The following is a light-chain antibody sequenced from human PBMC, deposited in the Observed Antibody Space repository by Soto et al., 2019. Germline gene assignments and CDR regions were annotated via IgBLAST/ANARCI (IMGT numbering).Light chain of an antibody. CDR1: QSVSSY. CDR2: DAS. J-gene: IGKJ4*01. CDR3: QQRSNWPPLT. Sequence: EILLTQSPATLSLSPGERATLSCRASQSVSSYLAWYQQKPGQAPRLLIYDASNMATGIPARFSGSGSGTDFTLTISSLEPEDFAVYYCQQRSNWPPLTFGGGNKVEIK. V-gene: IGKV3-11*01.